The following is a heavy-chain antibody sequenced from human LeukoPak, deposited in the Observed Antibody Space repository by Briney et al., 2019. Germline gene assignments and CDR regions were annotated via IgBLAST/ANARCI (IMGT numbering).Heavy chain of an antibody. CDR2: INHSGST. CDR1: GGSFSGYY. CDR3: ARGQILRYFDWLNLFDP. J-gene: IGHJ5*02. D-gene: IGHD3-9*01. V-gene: IGHV4-34*01. Sequence: SETLSLTCAVYGGSFSGYYWSWIRQPPGKGLEWIGEINHSGSTNYNPSLKSRVTISVDTSKNKFSLKLSSVTAADTAVYYCARGQILRYFDWLNLFDPWGQGTLVTVSS.